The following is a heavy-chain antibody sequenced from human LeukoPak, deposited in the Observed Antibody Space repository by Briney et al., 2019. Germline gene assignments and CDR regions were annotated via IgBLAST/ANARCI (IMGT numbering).Heavy chain of an antibody. V-gene: IGHV4-59*01. J-gene: IGHJ6*03. D-gene: IGHD2-2*03. CDR3: ARGRLDEVDYYYYYMDV. Sequence: PSETLSLTCTVSGGSISSYYWSWIRQPPGKGLEWIGYIYYSGSTNYNPSLKSRVTISVDTSKNQFSLKLSSVTAADTAVYYCARGRLDEVDYYYYYMDVWGKGTTVTVSS. CDR2: IYYSGST. CDR1: GGSISSYY.